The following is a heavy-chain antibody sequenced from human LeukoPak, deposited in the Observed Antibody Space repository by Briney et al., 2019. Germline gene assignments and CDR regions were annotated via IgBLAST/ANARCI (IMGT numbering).Heavy chain of an antibody. D-gene: IGHD1-26*01. Sequence: PGGSLRLSCAASGFTFSSYSMNWVRQAPGKGLEWVSVLLADAHRTYYADPVKGRFTISRDTSKSTLYLQMNSLRAEDTAVYYCAEGSWENWGQGTLVTVSS. J-gene: IGHJ4*02. CDR1: GFTFSSYS. CDR3: AEGSWEN. CDR2: LLADAHRT. V-gene: IGHV3-23*01.